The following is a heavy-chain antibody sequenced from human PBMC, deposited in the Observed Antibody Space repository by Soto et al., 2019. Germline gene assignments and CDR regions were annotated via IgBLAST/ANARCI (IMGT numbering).Heavy chain of an antibody. J-gene: IGHJ4*02. Sequence: ASVKVSCKASGYTFTAYYIHWVRQAPGQPLEYVGWINPNSGRTNYAQKFQQWVTLTRDTSTSTAYMELSRLTSDASAVLYCARAANYGLMDYWGQGTLVTVSS. CDR3: ARAANYGLMDY. V-gene: IGHV1-2*04. CDR1: GYTFTAYY. CDR2: INPNSGRT. D-gene: IGHD3-16*01.